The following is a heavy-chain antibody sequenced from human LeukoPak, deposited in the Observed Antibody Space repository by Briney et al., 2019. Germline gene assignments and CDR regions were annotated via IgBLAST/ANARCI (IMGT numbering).Heavy chain of an antibody. CDR2: INHSGST. CDR1: GGSFSGYY. CDR3: ARGRLTMIVGDAFDI. J-gene: IGHJ3*02. Sequence: SETLSLTCAVYGGSFSGYYWSWIRQPPGKGLEWIEEINHSGSTNYNPSLKSRVTISVDTSKNQFSLKLSSVTAADTAVYYCARGRLTMIVGDAFDIWGQGTMVTVSS. D-gene: IGHD3-22*01. V-gene: IGHV4-34*01.